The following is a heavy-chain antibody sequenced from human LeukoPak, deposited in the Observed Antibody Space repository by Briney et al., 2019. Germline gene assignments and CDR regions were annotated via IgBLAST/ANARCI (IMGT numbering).Heavy chain of an antibody. Sequence: GGSLRLSCSASGFTFNNYALHWVRQAPGKGLEYVSAISSNADTTYYADSVKGRFTISRDNSRNTLYLQMSSLRAEDTAVYYCSSLRGSSSQYFQHWGQGTLVTVSS. CDR2: ISSNADTT. CDR3: SSLRGSSSQYFQH. J-gene: IGHJ1*01. CDR1: GFTFNNYA. D-gene: IGHD6-13*01. V-gene: IGHV3-64D*09.